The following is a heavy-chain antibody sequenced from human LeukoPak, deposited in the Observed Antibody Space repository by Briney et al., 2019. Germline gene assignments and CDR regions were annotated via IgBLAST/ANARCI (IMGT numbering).Heavy chain of an antibody. CDR3: AKHIYGVVSIQQ. V-gene: IGHV3-23*01. CDR2: ISGSGDRT. Sequence: PGGSLRLSCAASGFTFTVFAMSWVRQAPGRGLEWVSAISGSGDRTYYADSVKGRFTISRDNSKDTLYLQMSSLKTEDTAVYYCAKHIYGVVSIQQWGQGTLVTVSS. J-gene: IGHJ1*01. D-gene: IGHD3-3*01. CDR1: GFTFTVFA.